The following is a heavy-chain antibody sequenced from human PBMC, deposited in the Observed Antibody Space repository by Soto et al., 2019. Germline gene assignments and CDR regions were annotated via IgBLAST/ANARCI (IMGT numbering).Heavy chain of an antibody. CDR3: ARELAATGTPFDY. CDR1: GFAFTTYS. J-gene: IGHJ4*02. Sequence: ASVKVSCKASGFAFTTYSLHWVRQAPGQRLEWMAWINGGNGNIEYSQKFQNRVTITRDTSASTVYMELSSLRSEDTAVYYCARELAATGTPFDYWGQGDLVTVSS. CDR2: INGGNGNI. D-gene: IGHD6-13*01. V-gene: IGHV1-3*01.